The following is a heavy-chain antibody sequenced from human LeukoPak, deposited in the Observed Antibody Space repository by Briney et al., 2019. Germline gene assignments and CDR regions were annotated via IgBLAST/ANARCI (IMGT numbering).Heavy chain of an antibody. CDR2: INPNSGGT. D-gene: IGHD1-26*01. Sequence: ASVKVSCKASGYTFNDYYMHWVRQAPGQGLEWMGWINPNSGGTNYAQKFQGRVTMTRDTSISTAYMELSRLRSDDTAVYYCARAVGATDFDYWGQGTLVTVSS. CDR3: ARAVGATDFDY. V-gene: IGHV1-2*02. CDR1: GYTFNDYY. J-gene: IGHJ4*02.